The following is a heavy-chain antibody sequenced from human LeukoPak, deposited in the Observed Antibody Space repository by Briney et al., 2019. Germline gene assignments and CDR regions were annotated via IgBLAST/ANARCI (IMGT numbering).Heavy chain of an antibody. D-gene: IGHD3-9*01. CDR1: GGSMTNLY. Sequence: SETLSLTCSVSGGSMTNLYWTWIRQPPGKGLEWIGDIYDSGSTRYNTSLESRVTISVDTSKNQFSLKLSSVTAADTAVYYCARDLLTGRYGMDVWGQGTTVTVSS. J-gene: IGHJ6*02. V-gene: IGHV4-59*01. CDR2: IYDSGST. CDR3: ARDLLTGRYGMDV.